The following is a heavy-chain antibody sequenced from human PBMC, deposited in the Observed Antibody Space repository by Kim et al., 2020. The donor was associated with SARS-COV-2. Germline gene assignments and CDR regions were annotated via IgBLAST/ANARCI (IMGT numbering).Heavy chain of an antibody. CDR2: ISGSGGST. CDR3: GKMIYGGDYYFAY. D-gene: IGHD4-17*01. V-gene: IGHV3-23*01. CDR1: GFTFSSYA. Sequence: GGSLRLSCAASGFTFSSYAMSWVRQAPGKGLEWVSAISGSGGSTYYADSVRGRSTSSGDTSKTTLFLKMNSLTAENPAVYCCGKMIYGGDYYFAYWGQGT. J-gene: IGHJ4*02.